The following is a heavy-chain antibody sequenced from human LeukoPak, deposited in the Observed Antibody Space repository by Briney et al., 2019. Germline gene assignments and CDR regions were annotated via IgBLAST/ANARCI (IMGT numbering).Heavy chain of an antibody. CDR2: ISAYNGNT. CDR3: ARSQVGYGSGSYYLRPTFDY. J-gene: IGHJ4*02. Sequence: ASVNVSCKASGYTFTSYGISWVRQAPGQGLEWMGWISAYNGNTNYAQKLQGRVTVTTDTSTSTAYMELRSRTSDDTAVYYCARSQVGYGSGSYYLRPTFDYWGQGTLVTVSS. CDR1: GYTFTSYG. D-gene: IGHD3-10*01. V-gene: IGHV1-18*01.